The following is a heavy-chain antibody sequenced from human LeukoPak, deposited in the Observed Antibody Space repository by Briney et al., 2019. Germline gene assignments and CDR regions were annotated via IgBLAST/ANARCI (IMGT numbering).Heavy chain of an antibody. J-gene: IGHJ4*02. Sequence: GGSLRLSCAASGFTFSSYAMSWVRQAPGKGLEWVSAISGSGGSTYYADSVKGRFTISRDNSKNTLYLQMNSLRAEDTAVYYCARGPNYVVEAADYWGQGTLVTVSS. CDR3: ARGPNYVVEAADY. CDR2: ISGSGGST. CDR1: GFTFSSYA. V-gene: IGHV3-23*01. D-gene: IGHD1-26*01.